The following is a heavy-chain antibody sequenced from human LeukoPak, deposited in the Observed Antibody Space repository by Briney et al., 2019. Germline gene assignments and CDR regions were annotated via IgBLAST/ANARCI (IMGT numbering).Heavy chain of an antibody. D-gene: IGHD6-19*01. CDR2: INHSGST. CDR1: GGSFSGYY. J-gene: IGHJ4*02. CDR3: AKNHERWPNTFDY. V-gene: IGHV4-34*01. Sequence: SETLSLTCAVYGGSFSGYYWSWIRQPPGKGLERIGEINHSGSTNYNPSLKSRVTISVDTSKNQFSLKLSSVTAADTAVYYCAKNHERWPNTFDYWGQGTLVTVSS.